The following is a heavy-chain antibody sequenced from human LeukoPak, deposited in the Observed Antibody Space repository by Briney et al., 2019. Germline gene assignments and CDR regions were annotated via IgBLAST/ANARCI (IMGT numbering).Heavy chain of an antibody. CDR2: ISSSSSYI. Sequence: GGSLRLSCAASGFTFSSYSMNWVRQAPGKGLEWVSSISSSSSYIYYADSVKGRFTISRDNAKNSLYLQMNSLRAEDTAVYYCARDGFQYQLLFSLSSGQYFDYWGQGTLVTVSS. CDR1: GFTFSSYS. J-gene: IGHJ4*02. D-gene: IGHD2-2*01. V-gene: IGHV3-21*01. CDR3: ARDGFQYQLLFSLSSGQYFDY.